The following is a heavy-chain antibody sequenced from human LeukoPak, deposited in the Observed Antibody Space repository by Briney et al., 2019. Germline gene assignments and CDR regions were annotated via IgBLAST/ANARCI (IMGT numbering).Heavy chain of an antibody. V-gene: IGHV1-2*02. D-gene: IGHD3-16*02. CDR3: ARVVDDYDYVWGSYRYGVSPGKYFDY. J-gene: IGHJ4*02. CDR2: INPNSGGT. CDR1: GYTFTGYY. Sequence: ASVMASCKASGYTFTGYYIHWVRQAPGQGLEWMGWINPNSGGTNYARKFQGRVTMARDTSISTAYMELSRLRSDDTAVYYCARVVDDYDYVWGSYRYGVSPGKYFDYWGQGTLVTVSS.